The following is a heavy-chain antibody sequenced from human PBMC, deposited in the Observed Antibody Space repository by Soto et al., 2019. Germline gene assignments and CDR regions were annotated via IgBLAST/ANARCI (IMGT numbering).Heavy chain of an antibody. V-gene: IGHV3-23*01. CDR2: ISGSGGST. CDR1: GFTFSSYA. CDR3: TRDPGAYSSTWSFYFDS. J-gene: IGHJ4*02. Sequence: GGSLRLSCAASGFTFSSYAMSWVRQAPGKGLEWVSAISGSGGSTYYADSVKGRFTISRDNAKNTLYLQMDSLRAEDTGVYYCTRDPGAYSSTWSFYFDSWGQGTLVT. D-gene: IGHD6-13*01.